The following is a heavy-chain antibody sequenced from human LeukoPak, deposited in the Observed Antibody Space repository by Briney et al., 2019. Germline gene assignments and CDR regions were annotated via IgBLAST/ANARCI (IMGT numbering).Heavy chain of an antibody. D-gene: IGHD5-24*01. Sequence: GGSLRLSCAASGFTVSSNYMSWVRQAPGKGLEWVSVIYSGGSTYYADSVKGRFTISRDNSKNTLYLQMNSLRAEDTAVYYCARDEYGYNYKAYWGQGTLVTVSS. CDR3: ARDEYGYNYKAY. CDR2: IYSGGST. CDR1: GFTVSSNY. J-gene: IGHJ4*02. V-gene: IGHV3-66*02.